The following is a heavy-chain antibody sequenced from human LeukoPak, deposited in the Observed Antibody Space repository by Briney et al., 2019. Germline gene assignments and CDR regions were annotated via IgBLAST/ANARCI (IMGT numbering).Heavy chain of an antibody. CDR1: GGSISSYY. V-gene: IGHV4-39*07. J-gene: IGHJ4*02. Sequence: SETLSLTRTVSGGSISSYYWGWVRQPPGKGLEWIGTIDYSGNTYYNPSLKSRATISKDTSRSQFSLNLSSVTAADTAVYYCAREYTLYRSGWFLDYWGQGTVVTVSS. D-gene: IGHD6-19*01. CDR3: AREYTLYRSGWFLDY. CDR2: IDYSGNT.